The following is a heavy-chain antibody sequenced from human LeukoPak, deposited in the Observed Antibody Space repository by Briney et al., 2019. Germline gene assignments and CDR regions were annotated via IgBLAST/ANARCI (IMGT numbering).Heavy chain of an antibody. Sequence: GRSLRLSCAASGFTFDDYAMHWVRQAPGKGLEWVSGISWNSGSIGYADSVKGRFTISRDNAKNSLYLQMNSLRAEDTALYYCVKSRDLDYWGQGTLVTVSS. CDR1: GFTFDDYA. J-gene: IGHJ4*02. V-gene: IGHV3-9*01. D-gene: IGHD2-21*01. CDR2: ISWNSGSI. CDR3: VKSRDLDY.